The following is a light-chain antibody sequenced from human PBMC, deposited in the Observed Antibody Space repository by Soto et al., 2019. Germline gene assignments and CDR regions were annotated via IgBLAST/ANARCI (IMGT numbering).Light chain of an antibody. V-gene: IGKV3-20*01. J-gene: IGKJ4*01. Sequence: EIVLTQSPGTLSLSPGERATLSCRASRTVTSDYLAWYQQKPGQSPRLLIYGDTDRATGIPDRFSASGSGTDFALTIRRLESQAFEIDYCQQYGDSPSPVGGGTRVDI. CDR3: QQYGDSPSP. CDR1: RTVTSDY. CDR2: GDT.